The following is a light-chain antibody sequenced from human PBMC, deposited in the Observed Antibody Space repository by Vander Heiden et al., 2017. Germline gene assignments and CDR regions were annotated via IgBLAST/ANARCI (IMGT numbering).Light chain of an antibody. CDR1: QGISSY. CDR3: HQDYGYPRT. V-gene: IGKV1-8*01. Sequence: AIRMTQSPSSFSASTGDRVTITCRASQGISSYLAWYQQKPGKAPKLLIYAASTLQSGVPSRFSGSGSGTDFTLTISCLQSEDFATYYCHQDYGYPRTFGQGTRLEMK. CDR2: AAS. J-gene: IGKJ2*01.